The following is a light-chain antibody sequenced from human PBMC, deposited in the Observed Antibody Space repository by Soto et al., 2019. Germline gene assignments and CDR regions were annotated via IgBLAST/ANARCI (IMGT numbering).Light chain of an antibody. Sequence: QSVLTQPPSVSGSPGQSVTISCTGTSSDVGSYNSVSWYQQPPGTVPKLMIYEVSNRPSGVPDRFSGSKSGNTASLTISGLQAEDDADYYCSSYTTSNTYVFGTGTKLTVL. V-gene: IGLV2-18*02. CDR2: EVS. CDR3: SSYTTSNTYV. J-gene: IGLJ1*01. CDR1: SSDVGSYNS.